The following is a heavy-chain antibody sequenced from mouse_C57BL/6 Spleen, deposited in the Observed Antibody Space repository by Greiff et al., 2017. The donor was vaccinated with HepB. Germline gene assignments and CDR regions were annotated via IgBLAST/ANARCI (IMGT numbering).Heavy chain of an antibody. CDR3: ARFETAQATAWFAY. J-gene: IGHJ3*01. Sequence: EVQLQQSGPELVKPGASVKMSCKASGYTFTDYNMHWVKQSHGKSLEWIGYINPNNGGTSYNQKFKGKATLTVNKSSSTAYMELRSLTSEDSAVYYWARFETAQATAWFAYWGQGTLVTVSA. CDR1: GYTFTDYN. CDR2: INPNNGGT. V-gene: IGHV1-22*01. D-gene: IGHD3-2*02.